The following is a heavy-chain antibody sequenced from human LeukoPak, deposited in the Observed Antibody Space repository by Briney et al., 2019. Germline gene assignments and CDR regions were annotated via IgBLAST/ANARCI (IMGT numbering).Heavy chain of an antibody. CDR3: ARPDYGSGSYYNL. Sequence: PSETLSLTCTVSGGSISSYYWSWIRQPPGKGLEWIGYIYYSGSTNYNPSLKSRVTISVDTSKNQFSLKLSSVTAADTAVYYCARPDYGSGSYYNLWGQGTLVTVSS. D-gene: IGHD3-10*01. CDR2: IYYSGST. CDR1: GGSISSYY. V-gene: IGHV4-59*01. J-gene: IGHJ5*02.